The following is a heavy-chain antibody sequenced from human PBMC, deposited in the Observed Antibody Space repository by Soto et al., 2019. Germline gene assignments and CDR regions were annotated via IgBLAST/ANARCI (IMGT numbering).Heavy chain of an antibody. D-gene: IGHD4-17*01. V-gene: IGHV4-39*07. CDR2: IFYTGNT. J-gene: IGHJ3*02. CDR1: GIAISNDNYH. CDR3: ARGDYGDDAFDI. Sequence: SETLSLTCTVSGIAISNDNYHWGWIRQPPGKGLEWIGSIFYTGNTYYKSSLESRITISVDTSKNQFSLNLRSVTAADTAVYYCARGDYGDDAFDIWGQGTMVTVSS.